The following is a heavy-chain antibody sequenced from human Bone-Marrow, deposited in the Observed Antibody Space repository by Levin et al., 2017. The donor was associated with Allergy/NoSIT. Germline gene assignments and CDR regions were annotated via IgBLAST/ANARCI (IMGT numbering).Heavy chain of an antibody. CDR1: GYSFSSYA. V-gene: IGHV1-18*01. Sequence: GASVKVSCKASGYSFSSYAINWVRQAPGQGLEWMGWISAYKGTTNYAQKLRGRVTMTTDTSTTTAYLELRGLRSDDTAVYYCARTLDAMDVWGQGTTVTVSS. CDR2: ISAYKGTT. J-gene: IGHJ6*02. CDR3: ARTLDAMDV.